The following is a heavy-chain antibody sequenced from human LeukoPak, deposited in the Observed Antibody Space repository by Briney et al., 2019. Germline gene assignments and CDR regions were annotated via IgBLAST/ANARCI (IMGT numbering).Heavy chain of an antibody. CDR2: IYTSGST. Sequence: KTSETLSLTCTVSGGSISSYYWSWIRQPAGKGLEWIGRIYTSGSTNYNPSLKSRVTMSVDTSKNQFSLKLSSVTAADTAVYYCARDYDSSGFFAFDIWGQGTMVTVSS. CDR3: ARDYDSSGFFAFDI. D-gene: IGHD3-22*01. CDR1: GGSISSYY. V-gene: IGHV4-4*07. J-gene: IGHJ3*02.